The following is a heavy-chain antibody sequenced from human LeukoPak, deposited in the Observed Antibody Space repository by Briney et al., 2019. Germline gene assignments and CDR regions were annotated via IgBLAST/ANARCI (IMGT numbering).Heavy chain of an antibody. D-gene: IGHD2-15*01. Sequence: PSETLSLTCAVYGGSFSGYYWSWIRQPPGKGLEWIGEINHRGSTNYNPSLKSRVTISVDTSKNQFSLKLSSVTAADTAVYYCARATVERWWLPRYFQHWGQGTLVTVSS. CDR1: GGSFSGYY. V-gene: IGHV4-34*01. CDR3: ARATVERWWLPRYFQH. J-gene: IGHJ1*01. CDR2: INHRGST.